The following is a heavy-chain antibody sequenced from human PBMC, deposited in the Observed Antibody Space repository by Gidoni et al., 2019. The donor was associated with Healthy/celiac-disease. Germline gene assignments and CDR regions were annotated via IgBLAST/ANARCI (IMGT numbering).Heavy chain of an antibody. V-gene: IGHV3-11*01. J-gene: IGHJ4*02. CDR1: GFTFSDYY. Sequence: QVQLVESGGGLVTPGGSLRLSGAASGFTFSDYYMSWIRQAPGKGLEWVSYTSSSGSTIYYADSVKGRFTIARDNAKNSLYLQMNSLRAEDTAVYYCARDIGLGVSSWYYFDYWGQGTLVTVSS. CDR3: ARDIGLGVSSWYYFDY. D-gene: IGHD6-13*01. CDR2: TSSSGSTI.